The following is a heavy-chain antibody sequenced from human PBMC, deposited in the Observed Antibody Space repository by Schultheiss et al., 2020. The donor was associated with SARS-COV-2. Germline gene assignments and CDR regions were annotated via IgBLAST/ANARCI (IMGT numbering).Heavy chain of an antibody. J-gene: IGHJ3*02. CDR1: GGSFSGYY. Sequence: SETLSLTCAVYGGSFSGYYWSWIRQPPGKGLEWIGEINHSGSTNYNPSLKSRVTISVDTSKNQFSLKLSSVTAADTAVYYCASSTNDYGDYWAFDIWGQGTMVTVSS. V-gene: IGHV4-34*01. D-gene: IGHD4-17*01. CDR3: ASSTNDYGDYWAFDI. CDR2: INHSGST.